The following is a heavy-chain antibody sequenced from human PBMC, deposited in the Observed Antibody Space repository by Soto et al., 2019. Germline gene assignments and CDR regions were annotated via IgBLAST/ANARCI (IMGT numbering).Heavy chain of an antibody. D-gene: IGHD6-19*01. CDR3: ARGGALDGTSPPFNH. CDR2: INANSGDT. CDR1: GYTFSGHY. V-gene: IGHV1-2*02. J-gene: IGHJ4*02. Sequence: VKVSCKASGYTFSGHYMHWIRQAPGQGPEWLGWINANSGDTDRAPKFQDRLTMTRDTSISTAYMELSRLRSDDTAVYYCARGGALDGTSPPFNHWGQGTLVTVSS.